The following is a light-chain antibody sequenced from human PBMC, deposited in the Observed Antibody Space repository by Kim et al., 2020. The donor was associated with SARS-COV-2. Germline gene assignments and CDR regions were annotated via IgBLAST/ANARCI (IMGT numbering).Light chain of an antibody. CDR2: DVT. CDR3: SSYTRNNIYV. CDR1: NSDISDSKF. V-gene: IGLV2-14*03. Sequence: GQSIPISCTGPNSDISDSKFVSWYQHHPGEAPKLLIFDVTQRSSGVSDRFSASKSGNTASLGISELQPEDEADYYCSSYTRNNIYVFGTGTQLTVL. J-gene: IGLJ1*01.